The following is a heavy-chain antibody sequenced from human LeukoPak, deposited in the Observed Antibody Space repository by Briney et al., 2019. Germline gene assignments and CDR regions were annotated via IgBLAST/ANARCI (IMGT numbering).Heavy chain of an antibody. J-gene: IGHJ4*02. D-gene: IGHD1-26*01. CDR2: ISAYNGNT. CDR3: ARGIDWYFSGSYYPLPFDY. CDR1: GYTFTSYG. V-gene: IGHV1-18*01. Sequence: ASVKVSCKASGYTFTSYGISWVRQAPGQGLEWMGWISAYNGNTNYAQKLQGRVTMTTDTSTSTAYMELRSLRSDDTAVYYCARGIDWYFSGSYYPLPFDYWGQGTLVTVSS.